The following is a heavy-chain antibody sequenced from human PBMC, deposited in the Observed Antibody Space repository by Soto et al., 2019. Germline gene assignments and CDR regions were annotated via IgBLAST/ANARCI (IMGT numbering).Heavy chain of an antibody. V-gene: IGHV1-69*06. CDR2: IIPIFGTA. CDR1: GGTFSSYA. D-gene: IGHD3-3*01. J-gene: IGHJ5*02. Sequence: ASVKVSCKASGGTFSSYAISWVRQAPGQGLEWMGGIIPIFGTANYAQKFQGRVTITADKSTSTAYMELSSLRSEDTAVYYCAINSPIFGVLILSWFDPWGQGTLVTVSS. CDR3: AINSPIFGVLILSWFDP.